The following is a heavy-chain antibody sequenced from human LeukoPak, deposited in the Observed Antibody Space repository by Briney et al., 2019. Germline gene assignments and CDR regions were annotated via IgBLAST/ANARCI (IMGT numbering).Heavy chain of an antibody. V-gene: IGHV4-30-4*08. CDR2: IYYSGAT. CDR1: GGSISSGDYY. D-gene: IGHD3-10*01. Sequence: PSETLSLTCTVSGGSISSGDYYWSWIRQPPGKGLGWIGYIYYSGATYYNPSLQSRVTISVDTSKNQFSLKLSSVTAADTAVYYCARDRRARYGSGSPGLMDVWGKGTTVTVSS. CDR3: ARDRRARYGSGSPGLMDV. J-gene: IGHJ6*03.